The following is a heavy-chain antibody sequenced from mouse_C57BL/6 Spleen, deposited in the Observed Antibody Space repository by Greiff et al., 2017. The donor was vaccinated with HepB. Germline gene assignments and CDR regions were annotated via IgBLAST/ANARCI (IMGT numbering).Heavy chain of an antibody. Sequence: VQLQQSGPELVKPGASVKMSCKASGYTFTDYNMHWVKQSHGKSLEWLGYINPNNGGTSYNQKFKGKATLTVNKSSSTAYMELRSLTSEDSAVYYCARRNYYGSSYFDYWGQGTTLTVSS. CDR3: ARRNYYGSSYFDY. J-gene: IGHJ2*01. D-gene: IGHD1-1*01. CDR1: GYTFTDYN. V-gene: IGHV1-22*01. CDR2: INPNNGGT.